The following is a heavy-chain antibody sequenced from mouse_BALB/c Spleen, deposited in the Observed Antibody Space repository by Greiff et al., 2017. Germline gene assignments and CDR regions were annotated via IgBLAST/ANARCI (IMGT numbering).Heavy chain of an antibody. CDR1: GFTFSNYW. Sequence: EVMLVESGGGLVQPGGSMILSCVASGFTFSNYWMNWVRQSPEKGLEWVAEIRLKSNNYATHYAESVKGRFTISRDDSKSSVYLQMNNLRAEDTGIYYCTRRGFAYWGQGTLVTVSA. J-gene: IGHJ3*01. CDR2: IRLKSNNYAT. CDR3: TRRGFAY. V-gene: IGHV6-6*02.